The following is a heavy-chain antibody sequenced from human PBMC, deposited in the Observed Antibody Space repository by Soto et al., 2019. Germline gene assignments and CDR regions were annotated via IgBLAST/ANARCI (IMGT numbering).Heavy chain of an antibody. V-gene: IGHV3-30*03. CDR1: GFTFSTNA. D-gene: IGHD3-16*01. J-gene: IGHJ4*02. CDR2: ISYDGSNK. CDR3: ATDRVESGVGECHY. Sequence: VQLVESGGGVVQPGRSLRLSCAASGFTFSTNAMHWVRQAPGKGLELVAVISYDGSNKYYPDSVKGRLTISRDNSKNPLYLHMNNLGADDTAVDYCATDRVESGVGECHYWCQGTLVTVSS.